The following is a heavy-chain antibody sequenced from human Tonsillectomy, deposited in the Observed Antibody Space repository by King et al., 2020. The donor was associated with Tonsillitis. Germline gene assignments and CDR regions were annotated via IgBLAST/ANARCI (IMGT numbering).Heavy chain of an antibody. D-gene: IGHD2-15*01. CDR1: GGSISSYY. CDR2: IYYSGST. CDR3: AREHMLYCIGGSCYYATSYFQL. V-gene: IGHV4-59*01. J-gene: IGHJ2*01. Sequence: QLQESGPGLVKPSETLSLTCTVSGGSISSYYWSWIRQPPGKGLEWIGYIYYSGSTNYNPSLKSRVPISVDTSKNQLSLQLSSVTPADTAVYYCAREHMLYCIGGSCYYATSYFQLWGRGTLVTVSS.